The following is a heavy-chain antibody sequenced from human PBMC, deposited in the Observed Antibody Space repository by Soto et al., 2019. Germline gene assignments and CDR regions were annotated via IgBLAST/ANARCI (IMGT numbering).Heavy chain of an antibody. CDR3: ARLELGASSGYYYYNWFDP. V-gene: IGHV5-51*01. Sequence: GESLKISCKGSGYSFTSYWIGWVRQMPGKGLEWMGIIYPGDSDTRYSPSFQGQVTISADKSISTAYLQWSSLKASDTAMYYCARLELGASSGYYYYNWFDPWGQGTLVTVSS. D-gene: IGHD3-22*01. CDR1: GYSFTSYW. CDR2: IYPGDSDT. J-gene: IGHJ5*02.